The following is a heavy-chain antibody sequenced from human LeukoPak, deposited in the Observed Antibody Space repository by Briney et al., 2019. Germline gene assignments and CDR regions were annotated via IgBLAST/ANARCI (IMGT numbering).Heavy chain of an antibody. Sequence: GGSLRLSCAASEFTFSNFWMSWVRQAPGKGLEWVANIKGDGSKNHYVDSVKGRFTISRDNAKKSLYLQMDNVRAEDTALYYCARDGSATGSFDYWGQGILVTVSS. CDR3: ARDGSATGSFDY. CDR1: EFTFSNFW. J-gene: IGHJ4*02. D-gene: IGHD1-1*01. CDR2: IKGDGSKN. V-gene: IGHV3-7*01.